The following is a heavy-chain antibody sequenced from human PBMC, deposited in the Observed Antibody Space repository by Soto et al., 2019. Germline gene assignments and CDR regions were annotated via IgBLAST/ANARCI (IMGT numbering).Heavy chain of an antibody. J-gene: IGHJ6*03. CDR1: GGSISSGTYY. Sequence: QLQRQESGPGLVKPSETLSLTCTVSGGSISSGTYYWGWIRQPPKKGLEWIGTIYYTETTYYNPSLKSRVTMSVDTFKNQFSLKLNYVTAADTAKYFCARIRGNGARRGCYFLDVWGKGAKGTVSS. V-gene: IGHV4-39*01. CDR2: IYYTETT. D-gene: IGHD5-12*01. CDR3: ARIRGNGARRGCYFLDV.